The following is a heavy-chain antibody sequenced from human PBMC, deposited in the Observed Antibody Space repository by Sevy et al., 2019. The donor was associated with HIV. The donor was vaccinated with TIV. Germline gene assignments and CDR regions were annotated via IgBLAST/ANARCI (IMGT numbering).Heavy chain of an antibody. V-gene: IGHV4-4*02. CDR1: GGSISRSNW. Sequence: SETLSLTCAVPGGSISRSNWWSWVRQPPGKGLEWIGEVYHSGSTNYNPSLKSRVTISIDKSKNQFSLRMTSVTAADTAIYYCARKHQYWDFWPYFFDYWGQRTLVTVSS. CDR2: VYHSGST. D-gene: IGHD3-3*01. CDR3: ARKHQYWDFWPYFFDY. J-gene: IGHJ4*02.